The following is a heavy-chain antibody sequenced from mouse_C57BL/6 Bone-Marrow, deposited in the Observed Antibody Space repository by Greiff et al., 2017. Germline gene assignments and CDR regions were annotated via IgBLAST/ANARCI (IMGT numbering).Heavy chain of an antibody. CDR3: ASTGFAY. D-gene: IGHD4-1*02. CDR1: GYTFTSYW. CDR2: IDPSDSYT. V-gene: IGHV1-59*01. J-gene: IGHJ3*01. Sequence: QVQLQQPGAELVRPGTSVKLSCKASGYTFTSYWMHWVKQRPGQGLEWIGVIDPSDSYTNYNQQFKGKATLTVDTSSSTAYMQLSSLTSEDSAVYYCASTGFAYWGQGTLVTVSA.